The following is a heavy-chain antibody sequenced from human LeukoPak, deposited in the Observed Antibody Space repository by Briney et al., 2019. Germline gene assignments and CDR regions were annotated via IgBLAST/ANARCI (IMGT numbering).Heavy chain of an antibody. CDR2: INSSGST. V-gene: IGHV4-4*07. CDR3: ARDFRGYADY. Sequence: SETLSLTCSVSGDSISYFYWSWIRQAAGKGLEWIGRINSSGSTEYNASLKSRVTMSVDTSKNQLSLKVISVTAADTAVYYCARDFRGYADYWGQGTLVTVSS. CDR1: GDSISYFY. D-gene: IGHD5-18*01. J-gene: IGHJ4*02.